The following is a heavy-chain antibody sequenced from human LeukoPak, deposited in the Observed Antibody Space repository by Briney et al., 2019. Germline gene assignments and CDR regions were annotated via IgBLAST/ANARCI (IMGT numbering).Heavy chain of an antibody. J-gene: IGHJ4*02. CDR1: GGSFSGYY. CDR2: INHSGGT. V-gene: IGHV4-34*01. Sequence: SETLSLTCAVYGGSFSGYYWSWIRQPPGKGLEWIGEINHSGGTNYTPSLKSRVTMSLDTSKIQFSLKRTSVTAADTAVYYCARGSIAARLGNFWGQVILVSVSS. CDR3: ARGSIAARLGNF. D-gene: IGHD6-6*01.